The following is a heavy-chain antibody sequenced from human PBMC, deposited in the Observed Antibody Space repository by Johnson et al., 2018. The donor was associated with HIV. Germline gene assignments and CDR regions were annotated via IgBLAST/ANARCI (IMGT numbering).Heavy chain of an antibody. Sequence: VQLVESGGGLVQPGGSLRLSCAASGFTFSSYWMSWVRQAPGKGLEWVANIKQDGSEKYYVDSVKGRFTISRDNAKNSLYLQMNSLRAEDTAVYYCARPVAGMNDAFDIWGRGTMVTVSS. CDR1: GFTFSSYW. D-gene: IGHD6-19*01. V-gene: IGHV3-7*02. J-gene: IGHJ3*02. CDR3: ARPVAGMNDAFDI. CDR2: IKQDGSEK.